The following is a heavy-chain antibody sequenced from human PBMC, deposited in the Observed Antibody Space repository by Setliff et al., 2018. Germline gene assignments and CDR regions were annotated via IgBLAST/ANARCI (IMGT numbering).Heavy chain of an antibody. CDR1: DVSISGYY. J-gene: IGHJ4*02. D-gene: IGHD3-10*01. CDR2: IHSSGRS. Sequence: PSETLSLTCTVSDVSISGYYWSWIRQPPGKGPEWIGYIHSSGRSNYNPSLKSRVTTSIDTSKNQLSLELTSVTAADTAVYYCARSLSSGSYWNSRPFYSDYWGQGTLVTVSS. CDR3: ARSLSSGSYWNSRPFYSDY. V-gene: IGHV4-4*08.